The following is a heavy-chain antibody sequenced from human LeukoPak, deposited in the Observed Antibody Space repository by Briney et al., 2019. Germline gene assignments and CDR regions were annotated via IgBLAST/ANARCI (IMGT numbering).Heavy chain of an antibody. Sequence: PSETLSFTCTVSGGSISSGSYYWSWIRQPAGKGLEWIGRIYTSGSTNYNPSLKSRVTISVDTSKNQFSLKLSSVTAADTAVYYCARDREYYDSSGYSDYWGQGTLVTVSS. J-gene: IGHJ4*02. V-gene: IGHV4-61*02. D-gene: IGHD3-22*01. CDR2: IYTSGST. CDR3: ARDREYYDSSGYSDY. CDR1: GGSISSGSYY.